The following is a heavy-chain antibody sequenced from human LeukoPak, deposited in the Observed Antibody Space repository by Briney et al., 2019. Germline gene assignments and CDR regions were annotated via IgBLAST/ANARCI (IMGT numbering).Heavy chain of an antibody. CDR2: ISAYNGNT. V-gene: IGHV1-18*01. D-gene: IGHD6-13*01. Sequence: ASVKVSCKASAYTFTNYYISWVRQAPGQGLEWMGWISAYNGNTNYAQKFQGRVTMTTDRSTSTAYMELQSLTSDDTAVYYCARAQQLVYWFDPWGQGTLVTVSS. CDR1: AYTFTNYY. CDR3: ARAQQLVYWFDP. J-gene: IGHJ5*02.